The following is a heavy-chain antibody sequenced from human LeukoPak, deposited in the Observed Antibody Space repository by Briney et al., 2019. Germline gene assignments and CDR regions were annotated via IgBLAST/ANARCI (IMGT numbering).Heavy chain of an antibody. CDR3: ARVYYSSSYDYWYFDL. V-gene: IGHV4-39*07. J-gene: IGHJ2*01. Sequence: PSETLSLTCTVSGGSISSSGYYWGWIRQPPGKGLEWIGNIYYVGSTYYNPSLNSRVTISVDTSKNQFSLKLNSVTAADTAIYYCARVYYSSSYDYWYFDLWGRGTLVTVSS. D-gene: IGHD6-13*01. CDR1: GGSISSSGYY. CDR2: IYYVGST.